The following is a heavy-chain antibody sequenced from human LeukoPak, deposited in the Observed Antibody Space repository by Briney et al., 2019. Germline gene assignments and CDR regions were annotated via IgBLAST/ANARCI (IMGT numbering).Heavy chain of an antibody. CDR2: IYTSGST. Sequence: SETLSLTRTVSGGSISSGSYYWSWIRQPAGKGLEWIGRIYTSGSTNYNPSLKSRVTISVDTSKNQFSLKLSSVTAADTAVYYCARSRYYYDSSEDWFDPWGQGTLVTVSS. V-gene: IGHV4-61*02. D-gene: IGHD3-22*01. CDR3: ARSRYYYDSSEDWFDP. CDR1: GGSISSGSYY. J-gene: IGHJ5*02.